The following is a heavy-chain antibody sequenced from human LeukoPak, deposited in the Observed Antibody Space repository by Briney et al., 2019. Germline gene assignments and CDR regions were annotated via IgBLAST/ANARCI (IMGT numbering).Heavy chain of an antibody. V-gene: IGHV4-31*03. CDR3: ARDAGRGSGPSYLDY. CDR2: IYYSGTT. CDR1: GGSISSGGFY. J-gene: IGHJ4*02. D-gene: IGHD3-10*01. Sequence: SETLSLTCTVSGGSISSGGFYWSWIRQHPGKGLEWLGYIYYSGTTYYNPSLKSRVTFSVDTSKNQFSLKLSSVTAADTAVYYCARDAGRGSGPSYLDYWGQGTLVTVSS.